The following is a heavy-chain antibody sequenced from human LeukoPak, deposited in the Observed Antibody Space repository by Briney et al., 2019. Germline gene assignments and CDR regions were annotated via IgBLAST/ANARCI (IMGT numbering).Heavy chain of an antibody. D-gene: IGHD3-9*01. Sequence: ASVKVSCKASGYTFTGYYMHWVRQAPGQGLEWMGWINPNSGGTNYAQKFQDRVTMTRDTSISTVYMELSRLRSDDTAVYYCARSPDILTGEKFDYWGQGALVTVSS. CDR3: ARSPDILTGEKFDY. J-gene: IGHJ4*02. V-gene: IGHV1-2*02. CDR2: INPNSGGT. CDR1: GYTFTGYY.